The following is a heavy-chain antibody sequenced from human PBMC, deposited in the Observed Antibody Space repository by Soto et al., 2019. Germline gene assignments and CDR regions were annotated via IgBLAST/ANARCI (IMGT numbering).Heavy chain of an antibody. J-gene: IGHJ3*02. Sequence: QVQLVQSGAEVKKPGASVKVSCKASGYTFTSYAMHWVRQAPGQRLEWMGWITAGNGNTKYSQKFQGRGTITRDTSASTAYMELCSLRSEDTAVYYCARAQEVPSAIQSNAFDILGQETMVTVSS. CDR3: ARAQEVPSAIQSNAFDI. D-gene: IGHD2-2*01. CDR2: ITAGNGNT. V-gene: IGHV1-3*01. CDR1: GYTFTSYA.